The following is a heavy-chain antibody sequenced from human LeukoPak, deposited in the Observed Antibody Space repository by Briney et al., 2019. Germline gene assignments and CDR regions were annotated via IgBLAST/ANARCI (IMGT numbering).Heavy chain of an antibody. CDR3: ARDGPGGSSVSPFDY. CDR1: GGSISSFY. D-gene: IGHD6-6*01. Sequence: SETLSLTCTVSGGSISSFYWSWIRQPPGKVLEWIGYIYTRGGTNYNPSLKSRVTISADTSKNQFSLRVSSVTATDTAVYDCARDGPGGSSVSPFDYWGQGTLVAVSS. V-gene: IGHV4-4*09. CDR2: IYTRGGT. J-gene: IGHJ4*02.